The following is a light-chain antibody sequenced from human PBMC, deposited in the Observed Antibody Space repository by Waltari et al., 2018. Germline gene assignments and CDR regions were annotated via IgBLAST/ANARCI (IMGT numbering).Light chain of an antibody. V-gene: IGLV2-14*01. Sequence: QSALTQPASVSGSPGQSITLSCTGTTTDVGAYNFVSWYQQHPGEVPKLLSYEVNNRPSGVSDRFSGSRSGNTASLTISGLLAEDEADYYCCSHSSSSTLVLFGGGTKVTVL. J-gene: IGLJ3*02. CDR1: TTDVGAYNF. CDR3: CSHSSSSTLVL. CDR2: EVN.